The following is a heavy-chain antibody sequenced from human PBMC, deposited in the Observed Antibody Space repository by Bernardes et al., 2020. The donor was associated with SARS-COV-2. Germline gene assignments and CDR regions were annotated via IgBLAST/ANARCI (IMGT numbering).Heavy chain of an antibody. Sequence: SETLSLTCTVSGCSISSYYLSWLRQSPGQELEWIGYVHYSGPTTYNPSLRSRVTMSVDTSKSQFSLKLTSVTAADTAVYYCARHGDFESRFCSSSSCSTFDYWGQGTLVTVSS. V-gene: IGHV4-59*01. CDR2: VHYSGPT. J-gene: IGHJ4*02. D-gene: IGHD2-2*01. CDR1: GCSISSYY. CDR3: ARHGDFESRFCSSSSCSTFDY.